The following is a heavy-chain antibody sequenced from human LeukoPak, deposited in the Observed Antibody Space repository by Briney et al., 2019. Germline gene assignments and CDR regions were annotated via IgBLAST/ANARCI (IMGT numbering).Heavy chain of an antibody. J-gene: IGHJ5*02. Sequence: ASVKVSCKASGYTFTSYDINWVRQATGQGLEWMGWMNPNSGNTGYAQKFQGRVTMTRNTSISTAYMELSSLRSEDTAVYYCARGYHRYYYGSGRWYNWFDPWGQGTLVTVS. CDR1: GYTFTSYD. D-gene: IGHD3-10*01. V-gene: IGHV1-8*01. CDR2: MNPNSGNT. CDR3: ARGYHRYYYGSGRWYNWFDP.